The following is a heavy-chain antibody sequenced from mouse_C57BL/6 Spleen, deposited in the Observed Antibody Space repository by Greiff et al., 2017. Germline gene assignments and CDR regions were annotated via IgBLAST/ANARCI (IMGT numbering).Heavy chain of an antibody. CDR1: GYAFTNYL. D-gene: IGHD2-4*01. CDR3: ARAESYDYDEAY. J-gene: IGHJ3*01. Sequence: QVQLQQSGAELVRPGTSVKVSCKASGYAFTNYLIEWVKQRPGQGLEWIGVINPGSGGTNYNEKFKGKATLTADKSSSTAYMQRSSLTSEDSAVYFCARAESYDYDEAYWGQGTLVTVSA. V-gene: IGHV1-54*01. CDR2: INPGSGGT.